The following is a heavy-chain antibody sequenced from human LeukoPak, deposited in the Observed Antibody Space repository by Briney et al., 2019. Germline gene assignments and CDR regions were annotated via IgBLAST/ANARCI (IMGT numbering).Heavy chain of an antibody. CDR2: IYYSGST. V-gene: IGHV4-39*01. CDR1: GGSISSSSYY. Sequence: SETLSLTCTVSGGSISSSSYYWGWIRQPPGKGLEWIGSIYYSGSTYYNPSLKSRVTISVDTSKNQFSLKLSSVTAADTAVYYCARHKWDSSTLDYWGQGTLVTVSS. D-gene: IGHD1-26*01. CDR3: ARHKWDSSTLDY. J-gene: IGHJ4*02.